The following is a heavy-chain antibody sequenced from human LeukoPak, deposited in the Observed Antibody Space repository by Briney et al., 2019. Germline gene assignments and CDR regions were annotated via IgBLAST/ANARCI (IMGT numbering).Heavy chain of an antibody. Sequence: SETLSLTCTVSGGSISSSSYYWGWIRQPPGKGLEWIGSIYYSGSTYYNPSLKSRVTISVDTSKNQFSLKLSSVTAADTAVYYCAREGYDSSGYYYPFDYWGQGTLVTVSS. CDR1: GGSISSSSYY. V-gene: IGHV4-39*07. CDR2: IYYSGST. J-gene: IGHJ4*02. CDR3: AREGYDSSGYYYPFDY. D-gene: IGHD3-22*01.